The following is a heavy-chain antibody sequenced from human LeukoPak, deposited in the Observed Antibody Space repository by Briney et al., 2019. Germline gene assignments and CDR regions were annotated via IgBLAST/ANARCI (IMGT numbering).Heavy chain of an antibody. Sequence: PGGSLRLSCAASGFTFSSYAMSWVRQAPGKGLEWVSAISGSGGSTYYADSVKGRFTISRDNSKNTLYLQMNSLRAKDTAVYYCAKVRSRLLWFGEEDYWGQGTLVTVSS. V-gene: IGHV3-23*01. J-gene: IGHJ4*02. CDR3: AKVRSRLLWFGEEDY. D-gene: IGHD3-10*01. CDR2: ISGSGGST. CDR1: GFTFSSYA.